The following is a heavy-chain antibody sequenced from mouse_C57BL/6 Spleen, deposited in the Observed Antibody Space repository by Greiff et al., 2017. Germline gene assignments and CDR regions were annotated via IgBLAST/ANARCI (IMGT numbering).Heavy chain of an antibody. Sequence: QVQLQQPGAELVKPGASVKLSCKASGYTFTSYWMHWVKQRPGQGLEWIGMIHPNSGSTNYNEKFKSKATLTVDKSSSTAYMQLSSLTSEDSAVYYCGITTVDYFDDWGQGTTLTVSS. CDR1: GYTFTSYW. CDR3: GITTVDYFDD. CDR2: IHPNSGST. V-gene: IGHV1-64*01. D-gene: IGHD1-1*01. J-gene: IGHJ2*01.